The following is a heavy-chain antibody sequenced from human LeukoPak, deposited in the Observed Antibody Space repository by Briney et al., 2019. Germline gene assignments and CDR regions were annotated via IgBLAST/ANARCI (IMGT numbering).Heavy chain of an antibody. CDR1: GGTFSSYA. CDR2: IIPIFGTA. CDR3: ARDIPGYDAFDI. Sequence: SVKVSCKASGGTFSSYAISWVRQAPGQGLEWMGGIIPIFGTANYAQKFQGRVAITADESTSTAYMELSSLRSEDTAVYYCARDIPGYDAFDIWGQGTVVTVSS. D-gene: IGHD1-1*01. J-gene: IGHJ3*02. V-gene: IGHV1-69*01.